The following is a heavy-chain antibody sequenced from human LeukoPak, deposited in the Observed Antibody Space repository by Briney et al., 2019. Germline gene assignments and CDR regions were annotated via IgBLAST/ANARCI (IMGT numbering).Heavy chain of an antibody. CDR3: AKIAGCELQYHFDY. J-gene: IGHJ4*02. V-gene: IGHV4-39*01. D-gene: IGHD1-26*01. Sequence: PSETLSLTCTVSGGSISSSSYYWVWIRQPPGKGLEWIVSIYYGGSTYYNPSLKSRVTISVDTSKNQFSLKLSSVTAADTAVYYCAKIAGCELQYHFDYWGQGTLVTVSS. CDR1: GGSISSSSYY. CDR2: IYYGGST.